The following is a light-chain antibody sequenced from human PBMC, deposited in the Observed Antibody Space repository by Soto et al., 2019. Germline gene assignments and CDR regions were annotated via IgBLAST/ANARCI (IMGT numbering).Light chain of an antibody. J-gene: IGLJ3*02. Sequence: QSVLTQPPSASGTPGQRVTISCSGSSSNIGSNYVYWYQQLPGTAPKLLIYRNNQRPSGVPDRFSGSKSGTSASLAISGLRSEDEADYYCATWGDSLSGVVFGGGTKSPS. CDR3: ATWGDSLSGVV. CDR2: RNN. CDR1: SSNIGSNY. V-gene: IGLV1-47*01.